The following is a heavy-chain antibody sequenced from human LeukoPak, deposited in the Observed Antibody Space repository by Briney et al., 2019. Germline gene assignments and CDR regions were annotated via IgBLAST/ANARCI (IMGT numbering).Heavy chain of an antibody. CDR1: GGTFSSYA. V-gene: IGHV1-69*04. J-gene: IGHJ6*02. D-gene: IGHD3-10*01. CDR2: IIPILGIA. CDR3: ARAHALLWFGELRGEYYYGMDV. Sequence: SVKVSCKASGGTFSSYAISWVRQAPGQGLEWMGRIIPILGIANYAQKFQGRVTITADKSTSTAYMELSSLRSEDTAVYYCARAHALLWFGELRGEYYYGMDVWGQGTTVTVSS.